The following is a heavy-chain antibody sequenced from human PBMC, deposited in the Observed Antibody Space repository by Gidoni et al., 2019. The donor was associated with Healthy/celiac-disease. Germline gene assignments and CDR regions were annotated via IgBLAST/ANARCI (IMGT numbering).Heavy chain of an antibody. CDR3: ARGHRDRGLRWSYYYYYGMDV. D-gene: IGHD4-17*01. CDR2: INSDGSST. J-gene: IGHJ6*02. V-gene: IGHV3-74*01. CDR1: GFTFSSYC. Sequence: EVQLVESGGGLVQPGGSLRLSCAASGFTFSSYCMHWVRQAPGKGLVWVSRINSDGSSTSYADSVKGRFTISRDNAKNTLYLQMNSLRAEDTAVYYCARGHRDRGLRWSYYYYYGMDVWGQGTTVTVSS.